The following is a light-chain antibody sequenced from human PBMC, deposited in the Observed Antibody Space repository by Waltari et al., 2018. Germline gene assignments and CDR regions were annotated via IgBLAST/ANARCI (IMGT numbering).Light chain of an antibody. V-gene: IGKV4-1*01. CDR1: QSVLYSSDNRNY. Sequence: DIVMTQSPDSLAVSLGERATINCKSSQSVLYSSDNRNYLAWYQQKPGQPPNLLIYWASTRESVVPDRFSGSGSGTDFTLTISSLQAEDVAVYYCQQYYITPLSFGGGTKVEIK. CDR2: WAS. CDR3: QQYYITPLS. J-gene: IGKJ4*01.